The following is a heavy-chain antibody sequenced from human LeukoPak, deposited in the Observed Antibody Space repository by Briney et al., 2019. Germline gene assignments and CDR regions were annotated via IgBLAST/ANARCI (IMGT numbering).Heavy chain of an antibody. CDR2: IYYSGST. Sequence: SETLSLTCTVSGGSISSYYWSWIRQPPGKGLEWIGYIYYSGSTNYNPSLKSRVTISVDTSKNQFSLKLSSVTAADTAVYYCASTCSSTSCYADWYFDLWGRGTLVTVSS. CDR1: GGSISSYY. J-gene: IGHJ2*01. D-gene: IGHD2-2*01. V-gene: IGHV4-59*01. CDR3: ASTCSSTSCYADWYFDL.